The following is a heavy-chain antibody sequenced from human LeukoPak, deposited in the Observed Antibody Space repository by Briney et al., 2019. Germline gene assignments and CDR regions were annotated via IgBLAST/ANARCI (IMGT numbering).Heavy chain of an antibody. J-gene: IGHJ4*02. CDR1: GFSLTTSGVG. Sequence: SGPTLVKPTQALTLTCTFSGFSLTTSGVGVGWIRQHPGKTLEWLALVYWNDDKRYSPYPMNRLTITKDTSGNKVILTMTNMGPADTATYYCAHTHYGYYPDYWGQGTLVTVSS. CDR2: VYWNDDK. CDR3: AHTHYGYYPDY. V-gene: IGHV2-5*01. D-gene: IGHD3-10*01.